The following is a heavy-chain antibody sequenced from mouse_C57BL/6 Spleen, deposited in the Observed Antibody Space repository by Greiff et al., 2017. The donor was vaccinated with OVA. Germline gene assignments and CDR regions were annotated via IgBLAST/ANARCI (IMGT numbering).Heavy chain of an antibody. CDR1: GFNFSSYA. CDR3: ARYYYGSSYGYFDV. CDR2: ISDGGSYT. Sequence: EVKLMESGGGLVKPGGSLKLSCAASGFNFSSYAMSWVRQTPEKRLEWVATISDGGSYTYYPDHVKGRFTISRDNAKNNLYLQMSHLNSEGTAMYYCARYYYGSSYGYFDVWGTGTTVTVSS. J-gene: IGHJ1*03. D-gene: IGHD1-1*01. V-gene: IGHV5-4*03.